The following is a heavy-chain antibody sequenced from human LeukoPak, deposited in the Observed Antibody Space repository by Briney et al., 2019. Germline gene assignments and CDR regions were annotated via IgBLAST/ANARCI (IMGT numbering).Heavy chain of an antibody. CDR2: IRESGIDK. D-gene: IGHD7-27*01. V-gene: IGHV3-7*01. Sequence: GGSLRLSCAASGFIVSSNSVTWVRQAPGKGLEWVANIRESGIDKYYVESVKGRFTISRENAKNSLYLEMNSLRAEDTAVYYCASWGPLGLWGQGTLVTVSS. J-gene: IGHJ4*02. CDR1: GFIVSSNS. CDR3: ASWGPLGL.